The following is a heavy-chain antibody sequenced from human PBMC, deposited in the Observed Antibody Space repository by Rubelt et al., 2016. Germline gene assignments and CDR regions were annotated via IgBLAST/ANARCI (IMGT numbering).Heavy chain of an antibody. CDR2: INHSGST. D-gene: IGHD5-24*01. CDR3: ARRWRGGYYYYGMDG. CDR1: GGSFSGYY. Sequence: QVQLQQWGAGLLKPSETLSLTCAVYGGSFSGYYWSWIRQPPGKGLEWIGEINHSGSTNYNPSLKGRGTISVDTSKNQFSLKLRSVTAADTAVYYCARRWRGGYYYYGMDGWGQGTTVTVSS. V-gene: IGHV4-34*01. J-gene: IGHJ6*02.